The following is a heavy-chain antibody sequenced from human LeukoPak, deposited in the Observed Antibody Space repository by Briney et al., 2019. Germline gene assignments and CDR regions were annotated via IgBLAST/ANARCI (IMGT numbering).Heavy chain of an antibody. CDR3: ARDSEVRGVMPRWFDP. CDR1: GGSISSGY. Sequence: SETLSLTCTVSGGSISSGYWSWIRQPPGKGLEWIGYIYYSGSTYYNPSLKSRVTISVDTSKNQFSLKLSSVTAADTAVYYCARDSEVRGVMPRWFDPWGQGTLVTVSS. CDR2: IYYSGST. D-gene: IGHD3-10*01. V-gene: IGHV4-59*12. J-gene: IGHJ5*02.